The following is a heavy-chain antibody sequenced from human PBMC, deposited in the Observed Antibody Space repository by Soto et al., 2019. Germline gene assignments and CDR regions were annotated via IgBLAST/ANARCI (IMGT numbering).Heavy chain of an antibody. Sequence: QVQLVQSGAEVKKPGSSVKVSCKASGGTFSRYTINWVRQAPGQGLEWRGRIIPIAAIANYTQKFKGRVTVTVDKSSTTAYMELSSLRSDDTAVYYCARGATIVRGAPSWFDPWGQGTLVTVSS. D-gene: IGHD3-10*01. CDR1: GGTFSRYT. J-gene: IGHJ5*02. CDR3: ARGATIVRGAPSWFDP. V-gene: IGHV1-69*02. CDR2: IIPIAAIA.